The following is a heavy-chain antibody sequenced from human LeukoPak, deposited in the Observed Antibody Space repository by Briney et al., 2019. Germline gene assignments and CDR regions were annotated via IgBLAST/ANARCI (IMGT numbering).Heavy chain of an antibody. D-gene: IGHD3-22*01. CDR1: GFTFSSNG. Sequence: PGGSLRLSCAASGFTFSSNGMHWFRQAPGKGLEWVAVIWYDGSNKYYADSVKGRFTISRDNSKNTLYLQMNSLRAEDTAVYYCAKGFKYYYDSSGYYYDYWGQGTLVTVSS. J-gene: IGHJ4*02. CDR2: IWYDGSNK. CDR3: AKGFKYYYDSSGYYYDY. V-gene: IGHV3-33*06.